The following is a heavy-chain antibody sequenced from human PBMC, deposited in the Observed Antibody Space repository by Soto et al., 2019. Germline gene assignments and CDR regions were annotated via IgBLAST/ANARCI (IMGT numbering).Heavy chain of an antibody. V-gene: IGHV3-33*01. D-gene: IGHD6-13*01. CDR2: IWYDGSNK. CDR3: ARDRRANSDYGMDV. CDR1: GFTFSSYG. Sequence: GGSLRLSCAASGFTFSSYGMHWVRQAPGKGLEWVAVIWYDGSNKYYADSVKGRFTISRDNSKNTLYLQMNSLRAEDTAVYYCARDRRANSDYGMDVWGQGTTVTVSS. J-gene: IGHJ6*02.